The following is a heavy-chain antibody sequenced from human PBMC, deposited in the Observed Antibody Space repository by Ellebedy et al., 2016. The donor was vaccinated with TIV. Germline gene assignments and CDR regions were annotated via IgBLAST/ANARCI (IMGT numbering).Heavy chain of an antibody. D-gene: IGHD1-26*01. CDR2: IIGSDGRT. J-gene: IGHJ1*01. V-gene: IGHV3-23*01. CDR1: GFAFSSSA. Sequence: GGSLRLSXAASGFAFSSSAMTWVRQAPGKGLEWVSGIIGSDGRTYYADSVKGRFTISTDNSKNTLFLQMNSLRAEDTAVYYCAREGDRGYFQHWGQGVLVTVSS. CDR3: AREGDRGYFQH.